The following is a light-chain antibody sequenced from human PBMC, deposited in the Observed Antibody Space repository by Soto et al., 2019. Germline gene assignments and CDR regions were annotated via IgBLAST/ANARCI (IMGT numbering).Light chain of an antibody. CDR1: QSVSSN. V-gene: IGKV3-20*01. CDR3: LPYGSSPT. CDR2: GAS. Sequence: MGMTKAPASLSWSQGERATVSCRASQSVSSNLAWYQQKPGQAPRLLIYGASSRATGIPDRFSGSGSGTDFTLTISRLEPEDIAVYYCLPYGSSPTFGQGTKVDIK. J-gene: IGKJ1*01.